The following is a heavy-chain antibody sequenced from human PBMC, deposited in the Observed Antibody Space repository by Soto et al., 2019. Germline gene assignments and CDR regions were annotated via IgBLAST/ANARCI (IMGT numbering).Heavy chain of an antibody. CDR3: ARDSPDGEPTAYFDY. CDR2: IIPIFGTA. V-gene: IGHV1-69*01. Sequence: QVQLVQSGAEVKKPGSSVKVSCKASGGTFSSYAISWVRQAPGQGLEWMGGIIPIFGTANYAQKFQGRVTITADESTSTAYRELSSLRSEDTAVYYCARDSPDGEPTAYFDYWGQGTLVTVSS. CDR1: GGTFSSYA. D-gene: IGHD4-17*01. J-gene: IGHJ4*02.